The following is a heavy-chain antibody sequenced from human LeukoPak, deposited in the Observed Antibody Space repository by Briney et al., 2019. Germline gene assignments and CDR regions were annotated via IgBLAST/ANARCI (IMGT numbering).Heavy chain of an antibody. D-gene: IGHD1-26*01. CDR1: GYTFTSYG. J-gene: IGHJ5*02. V-gene: IGHV1-18*01. CDR2: ISAYNGNT. CDR3: ARERGSSVAWFDP. Sequence: GASVKVSCKASGYTFTSYGISWVRQAPGQGLEWMGWISAYNGNTNYAQKLQGRVTMTTDTSTSTANMELRSLRSDDTAVYYCARERGSSVAWFDPWGQGTLVTVSS.